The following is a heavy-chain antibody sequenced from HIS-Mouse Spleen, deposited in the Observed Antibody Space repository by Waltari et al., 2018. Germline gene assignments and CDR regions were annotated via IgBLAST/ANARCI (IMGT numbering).Heavy chain of an antibody. CDR3: AKDRGSPLYFDY. CDR1: GFTFISYG. J-gene: IGHJ4*02. CDR2: ISYDGSNK. D-gene: IGHD1-26*01. Sequence: QVQLVESGGGVVQPGRSLRLSCAASGFTFISYGLRAVGQAPGKGLEWVAVISYDGSNKYYADSVKGRFTISRDNSKNTLYLQMNSLRAEDTAVYCCAKDRGSPLYFDYWGQGTLVTVSS. V-gene: IGHV3-30*18.